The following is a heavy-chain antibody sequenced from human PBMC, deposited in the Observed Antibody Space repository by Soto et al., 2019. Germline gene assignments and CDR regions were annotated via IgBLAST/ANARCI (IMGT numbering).Heavy chain of an antibody. CDR1: GSSQINFY. J-gene: IGHJ4*02. Sequence: GSSQINFYWSWIRQPAGKGLEWIGRIYTSGATSYNPSLKSRVTMSVDTSQTQMSLNLRSVTAADTAVYYCARGGIQLSYALDYWGQGILVTVSS. V-gene: IGHV4-4*07. D-gene: IGHD1-1*01. CDR2: IYTSGAT. CDR3: ARGGIQLSYALDY.